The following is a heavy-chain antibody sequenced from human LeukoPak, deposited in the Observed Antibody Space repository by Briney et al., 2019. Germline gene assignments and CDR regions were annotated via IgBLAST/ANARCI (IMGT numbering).Heavy chain of an antibody. CDR1: GYTFTSYG. J-gene: IGHJ4*02. CDR2: ISAYNGNT. D-gene: IGHD2-2*01. CDR3: ARDGVRPRQLLTQDY. V-gene: IGHV1-18*01. Sequence: ASVKVSCKASGYTFTSYGISWVRQAPGQGLEWMGWISAYNGNTNYAQKLQGRVTMTTDTSTSTAYMELRSLRSDDTAVYYCARDGVRPRQLLTQDYWGQGTLVTVSS.